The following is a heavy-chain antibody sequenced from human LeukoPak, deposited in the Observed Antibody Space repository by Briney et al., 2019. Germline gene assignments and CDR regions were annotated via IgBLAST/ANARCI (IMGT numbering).Heavy chain of an antibody. V-gene: IGHV1-24*01. CDR1: GYTLTELS. J-gene: IGHJ1*01. D-gene: IGHD5-24*01. CDR2: FDPEDGET. Sequence: ASVKVSCKVSGYTLTELSMHWVRQAPGKGLEWTGGFDPEDGETIYAQKFQGRVTMTEDTSTDTAYMELSSLRSEDTAVYYCATFVGGYNSEYFRHWGQGTLVTVSS. CDR3: ATFVGGYNSEYFRH.